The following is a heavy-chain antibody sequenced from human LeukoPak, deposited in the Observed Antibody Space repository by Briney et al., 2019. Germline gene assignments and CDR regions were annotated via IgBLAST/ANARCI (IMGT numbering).Heavy chain of an antibody. CDR3: ARALGMGCSGGSCYAPFDY. CDR1: GGTFIIYA. CDR2: IIPIVGIA. J-gene: IGHJ4*02. Sequence: RASVTVSFTASGGTFIIYAISWVRQAPGQGKEWMGGIIPIVGIANYEQKFQGRVTITADKSTSTAYMELSSLRSEDTAVYYCARALGMGCSGGSCYAPFDYWGQGTLVTVSS. V-gene: IGHV1-69*17. D-gene: IGHD2-15*01.